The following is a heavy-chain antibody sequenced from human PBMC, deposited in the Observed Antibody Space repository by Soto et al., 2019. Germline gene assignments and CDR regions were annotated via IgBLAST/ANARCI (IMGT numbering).Heavy chain of an antibody. V-gene: IGHV3-30*18. J-gene: IGHJ6*02. CDR2: ISYDGSNK. CDR3: AKGYGGSKPGLLDV. Sequence: TGGSVRLSCAASGFTFSSYGMHWVHQAPGKGLEWVAVISYDGSNKYYADSVKGRFTISRDNSKNTLYLQMNSLRAEDTAVYYCAKGYGGSKPGLLDVWGQGTTVTVSS. D-gene: IGHD3-10*01. CDR1: GFTFSSYG.